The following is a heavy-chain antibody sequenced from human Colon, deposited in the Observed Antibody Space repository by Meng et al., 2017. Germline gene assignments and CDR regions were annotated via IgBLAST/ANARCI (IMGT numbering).Heavy chain of an antibody. J-gene: IGHJ4*02. D-gene: IGHD3-10*01. CDR2: INHSGST. V-gene: IGHV4-34*01. CDR1: GGSFSGYY. CDR3: ARSAYYGSGSYRGSSV. Sequence: SETLSLTCAVYGGSFSGYYWSWIRQAPGKGLEWIGEINHSGSTNYNPSLKSRVTISVDTYKKQFSLKLSSVTAADTAVYYCARSAYYGSGSYRGSSVWGQGTLVTVSS.